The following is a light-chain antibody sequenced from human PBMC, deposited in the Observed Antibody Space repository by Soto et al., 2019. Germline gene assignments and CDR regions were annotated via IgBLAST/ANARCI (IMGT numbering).Light chain of an antibody. CDR1: QSISSY. V-gene: IGKV1-39*01. Sequence: DIQMTQSPSSLSASVGDRVTITCRASQSISSYVNWYQQKPGKAPKLLIYTASSLQSGVPSRFSGSGSGKDFTLSISSLQPEDFATYFCQQSYSIPITFGQGTRLDIK. J-gene: IGKJ5*01. CDR3: QQSYSIPIT. CDR2: TAS.